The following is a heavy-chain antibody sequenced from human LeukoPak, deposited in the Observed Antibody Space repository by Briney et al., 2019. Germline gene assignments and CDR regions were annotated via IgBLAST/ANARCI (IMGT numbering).Heavy chain of an antibody. J-gene: IGHJ3*02. CDR3: ARGPNIVVVPATDAFDI. Sequence: SETLPLTCAVYGGSFSGYYWSWIRQPPGKGLEWIGEINHSGSTNYNPTLKSRVTISVDTSKNQFSLKLSSVTAADTAVYYCARGPNIVVVPATDAFDIWGQGTMVTVSS. V-gene: IGHV4-34*01. D-gene: IGHD2-2*01. CDR2: INHSGST. CDR1: GGSFSGYY.